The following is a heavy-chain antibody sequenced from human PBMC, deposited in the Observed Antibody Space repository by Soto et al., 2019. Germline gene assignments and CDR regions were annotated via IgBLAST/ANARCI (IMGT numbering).Heavy chain of an antibody. CDR3: ARAVRGVISLPPSYYYYMDV. V-gene: IGHV4-59*01. CDR1: GGSISSYY. Sequence: SETLSLTCTVSGGSISSYYWSWIRQPPGKGLEWIGYIYYSGSTNYNPSLKSRVTISVDTSKNQFSLKLSSVTAADTAVYYCARAVRGVISLPPSYYYYMDVWGKGTTVTVSS. J-gene: IGHJ6*03. D-gene: IGHD3-10*01. CDR2: IYYSGST.